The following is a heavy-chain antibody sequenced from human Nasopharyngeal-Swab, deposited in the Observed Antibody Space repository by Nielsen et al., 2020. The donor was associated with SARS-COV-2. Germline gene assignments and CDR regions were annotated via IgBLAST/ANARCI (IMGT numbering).Heavy chain of an antibody. CDR1: GFTFSTYD. CDR2: ISNRAEAI. Sequence: GGSLRLSCAASGFTFSTYDMSWLRQAPGKGLEWVSSISNRAEAISYADSVKGRFTISGDNSKNTLYLQMNSLRAEDTAVYYCAKNRWGSSGWFEIDYWGQGTLVTVSS. D-gene: IGHD6-19*01. CDR3: AKNRWGSSGWFEIDY. V-gene: IGHV3-23*01. J-gene: IGHJ4*02.